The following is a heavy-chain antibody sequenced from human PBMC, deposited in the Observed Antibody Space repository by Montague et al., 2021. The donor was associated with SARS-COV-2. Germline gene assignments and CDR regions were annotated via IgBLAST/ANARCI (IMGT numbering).Heavy chain of an antibody. CDR1: GASLSSDSLS. CDR3: AREMDSSFDV. D-gene: IGHD2-2*03. J-gene: IGHJ3*01. CDR2: TYYRSKWYN. V-gene: IGHV6-1*01. Sequence: VSPGASLSSDSLSWHWIRPSPSRGLEWLASTYYRSKWYNDSAPSVSGRATVKPDTSRNQFSLHLDSVTPEDTAHYFCAREMDSSFDVWGKGTMVIVSS.